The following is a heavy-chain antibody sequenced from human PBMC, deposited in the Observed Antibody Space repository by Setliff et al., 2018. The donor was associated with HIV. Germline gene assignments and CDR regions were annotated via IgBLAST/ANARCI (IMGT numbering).Heavy chain of an antibody. CDR2: ISWNSGSI. D-gene: IGHD6-13*01. CDR3: ARGFTAAAGPTGY. V-gene: IGHV3-9*01. CDR1: GFTFNDFG. J-gene: IGHJ4*02. Sequence: GGSLRLSCAASGFTFNDFGMHWVRQAPGKGLEWVSGISWNSGSIGYADSVKGRFTISRDNAKNSLYLQMNSLRAEDTAVYYCARGFTAAAGPTGYWGQGTLVTVSS.